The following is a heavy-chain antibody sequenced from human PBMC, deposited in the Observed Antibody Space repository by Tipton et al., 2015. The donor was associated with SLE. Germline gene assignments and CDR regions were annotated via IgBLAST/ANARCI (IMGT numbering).Heavy chain of an antibody. Sequence: GSLRLSCAASGFTFSSYEMNWVRQAPGKGLEWVSVIYSGGSTYYADSVKGRFTISRDNAKNSLYLQMNSLRAEDTAVYYCARDQYSSSSDAFDIWGQGTMVTVSS. CDR1: GFTFSSYE. D-gene: IGHD6-6*01. CDR2: IYSGGST. CDR3: ARDQYSSSSDAFDI. J-gene: IGHJ3*02. V-gene: IGHV3-66*01.